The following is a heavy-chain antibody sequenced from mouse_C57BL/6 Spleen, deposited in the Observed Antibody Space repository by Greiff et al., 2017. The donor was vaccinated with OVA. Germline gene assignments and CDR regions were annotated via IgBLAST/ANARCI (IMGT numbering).Heavy chain of an antibody. CDR1: GYTFTSYW. J-gene: IGHJ2*01. Sequence: QVQLKESGAELAKPGASVKLSCKASGYTFTSYWMHWVQQRPGQGLEWIGYINPSSGYTKYNQKFKDKATLTADKSSSTAYMQLSSLTYEDSAVYYCARPLYGSSYFDYWGQGTTLTVSS. V-gene: IGHV1-7*01. D-gene: IGHD1-1*01. CDR2: INPSSGYT. CDR3: ARPLYGSSYFDY.